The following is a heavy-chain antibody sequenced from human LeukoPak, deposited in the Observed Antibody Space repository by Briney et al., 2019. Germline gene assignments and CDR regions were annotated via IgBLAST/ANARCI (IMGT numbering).Heavy chain of an antibody. CDR1: GGSISSGSYY. Sequence: PSQTLSLTCTVSGGSISSGSYYWSWIRRPAGKGLEWIGRIFTSGSTKYNPSLKSRVTISVDTSKNQFSLKLSSVTAADTAVYYCAREGKITMVRGVIRYYYMDVWGKGTTVTISS. J-gene: IGHJ6*03. V-gene: IGHV4-61*02. CDR2: IFTSGST. CDR3: AREGKITMVRGVIRYYYMDV. D-gene: IGHD3-10*01.